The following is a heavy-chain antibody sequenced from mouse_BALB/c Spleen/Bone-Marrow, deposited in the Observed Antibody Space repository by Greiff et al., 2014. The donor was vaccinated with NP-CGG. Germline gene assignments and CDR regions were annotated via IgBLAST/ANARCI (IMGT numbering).Heavy chain of an antibody. CDR1: GITVSSYT. V-gene: IGHV5-6-5*01. D-gene: IGHD1-2*01. Sequence: EVKLVESGGGLVKPGESLKFSCAASGITVSSYTMSRVRQTPEKRLEWVASITGGGTTYYPDSVKGRFTISRDNARNILYLQVSSLRSEDTAIYYCARHYGYVDAMDYWGQGTSVTVSS. CDR2: ITGGGTT. CDR3: ARHYGYVDAMDY. J-gene: IGHJ4*01.